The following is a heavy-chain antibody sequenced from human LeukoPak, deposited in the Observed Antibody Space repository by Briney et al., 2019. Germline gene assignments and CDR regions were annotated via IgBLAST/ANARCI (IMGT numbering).Heavy chain of an antibody. CDR1: GLTFSSYA. V-gene: IGHV3-23*01. CDR3: AKDRPAITMVRGVIVYFDY. J-gene: IGHJ4*02. D-gene: IGHD3-10*01. Sequence: PGGSLRLSCAASGLTFSSYAMSWVPPAPGKGVGWVLAISGSGGSPYYADSVKGRFTISRDNSKNTLYLQMNSLRAEDTAVYYCAKDRPAITMVRGVIVYFDYWGQGTLVTVSS. CDR2: ISGSGGSP.